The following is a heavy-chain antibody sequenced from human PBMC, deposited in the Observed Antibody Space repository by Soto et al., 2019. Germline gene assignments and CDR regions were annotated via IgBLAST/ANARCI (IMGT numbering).Heavy chain of an antibody. V-gene: IGHV1-69*08. CDR3: ARDGYCGGDCYSELYFDY. D-gene: IGHD2-21*02. Sequence: QVQLVQSGAEVKKPGSSVKVSCKASGGTFSSYTISWVRQAPGQGLEWMGRIIPILGIANYAQKFQGRVTITADKXTXTGXMELSSLRSEDTAVYYCARDGYCGGDCYSELYFDYWGQGTLVTVSS. J-gene: IGHJ4*02. CDR2: IIPILGIA. CDR1: GGTFSSYT.